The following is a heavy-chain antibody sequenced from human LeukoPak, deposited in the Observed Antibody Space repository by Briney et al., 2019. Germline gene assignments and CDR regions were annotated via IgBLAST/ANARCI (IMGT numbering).Heavy chain of an antibody. J-gene: IGHJ3*01. CDR3: ARDWRAMNAFDV. CDR1: GFSFSGSA. V-gene: IGHV3-74*01. D-gene: IGHD5-18*01. CDR2: INTDGSGT. Sequence: GGSLKLSCAASGFSFSGSALHWVRQVPGKGPVWVSHINTDGSGTTYADSVKGRFTISRDNAKNTLYLQMNSLRAEDTAVYYCARDWRAMNAFDVWGQGTMVTVSS.